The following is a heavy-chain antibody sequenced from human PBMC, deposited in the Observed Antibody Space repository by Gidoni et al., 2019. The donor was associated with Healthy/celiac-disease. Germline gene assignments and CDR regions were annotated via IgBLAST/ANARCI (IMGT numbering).Heavy chain of an antibody. CDR2: IYYSGST. Sequence: QLQLQESGPGLVKPSETLSLTCTVSGGSISSSSYYWGWIRPPPGKGLEWIGSIYYSGSTYYNPSLKSRVTISVDTSKNQFSLKLSSVTAADTAVYYCARRWNLMGAFYVDYWGQGTLVTVSS. V-gene: IGHV4-39*01. J-gene: IGHJ4*02. CDR3: ARRWNLMGAFYVDY. CDR1: GGSISSSSYY. D-gene: IGHD1-1*01.